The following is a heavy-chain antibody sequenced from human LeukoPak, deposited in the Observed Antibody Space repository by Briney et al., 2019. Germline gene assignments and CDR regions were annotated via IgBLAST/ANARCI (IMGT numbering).Heavy chain of an antibody. CDR2: IKQDGSEK. CDR1: GFTFSNYW. J-gene: IGHJ2*01. V-gene: IGHV3-7*03. D-gene: IGHD1-26*01. CDR3: ARVWGSGSYYSSRIYWYFDL. Sequence: PGGSLRLSCATSGFTFSNYWMSWVRQAPGKGLEWVATIKQDGSEKYYVDSVKGRFTISRDNAKNSLFLQMNSLRAEDTAVYYCARVWGSGSYYSSRIYWYFDLWGRGTLVTVSS.